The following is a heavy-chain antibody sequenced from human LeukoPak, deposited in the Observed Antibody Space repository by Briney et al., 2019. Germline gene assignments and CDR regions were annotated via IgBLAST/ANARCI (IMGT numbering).Heavy chain of an antibody. Sequence: GASVKVSCKASGYTFTSYGISWVRQAPGQGLEWMGWISAYSGNTNYAQKLQGRVTMTTDTSTSTAYMELRSLRSDDTAVYYCARDVGDIVVVVAATDAFDIWGQGTMVTVSS. V-gene: IGHV1-18*01. D-gene: IGHD2-15*01. J-gene: IGHJ3*02. CDR3: ARDVGDIVVVVAATDAFDI. CDR2: ISAYSGNT. CDR1: GYTFTSYG.